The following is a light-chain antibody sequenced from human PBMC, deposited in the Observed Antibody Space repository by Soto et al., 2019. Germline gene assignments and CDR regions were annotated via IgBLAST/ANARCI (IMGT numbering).Light chain of an antibody. V-gene: IGKV1-39*01. CDR3: QQSFSTLWT. J-gene: IGKJ1*01. CDR2: GAS. CDR1: QSISSY. Sequence: IKRTPYPSSLSSSDGDRFTITCRASQSISSYLNWYQQKPGKAPTLLIYGASSLHRGVPSRFSGSGSGTDFTLTISSLQPEDFATYSCQQSFSTLWTFGQGTNVDIK.